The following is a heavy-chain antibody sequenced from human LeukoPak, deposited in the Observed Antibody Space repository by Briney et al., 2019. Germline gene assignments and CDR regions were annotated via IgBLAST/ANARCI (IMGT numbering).Heavy chain of an antibody. CDR2: IKSKTDGGTT. V-gene: IGHV3-15*01. CDR3: TTDPSYIWNQDGMDV. CDR1: GFTFSNAW. D-gene: IGHD3-16*01. Sequence: PGGSLRLSCAASGFTFSNAWMSWVRQAPGKGLEWVGRIKSKTDGGTTDYAAPVKGRFTISRDDSKNTLYLQMNSLKTEDTAVYYCTTDPSYIWNQDGMDVWGQGTTVTVSS. J-gene: IGHJ6*02.